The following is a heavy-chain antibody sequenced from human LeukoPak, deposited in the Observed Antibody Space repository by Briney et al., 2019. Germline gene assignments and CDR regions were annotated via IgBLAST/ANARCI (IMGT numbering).Heavy chain of an antibody. D-gene: IGHD3-10*01. CDR2: ISSSGTTI. V-gene: IGHV3-48*03. CDR1: GFTFTTYE. J-gene: IGHJ4*02. CDR3: AREGSTLGSYGSGSHYNFDY. Sequence: GGSLRLSCATSGFTFTTYEMHWVRQAPGKGLEWVSYISSSGTTIYYADSVKGRFTISRDNTRNSLYLQMNSLRAEDTAVYYCAREGSTLGSYGSGSHYNFDYWGQGTLVTVSS.